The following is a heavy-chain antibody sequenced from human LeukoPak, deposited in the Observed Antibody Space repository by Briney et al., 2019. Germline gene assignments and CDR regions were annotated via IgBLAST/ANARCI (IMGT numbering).Heavy chain of an antibody. CDR2: ISYDGSDK. Sequence: PGGSLRLSCAASGFTFTRSGMHWVRQAPGKGLEWLAVISYDGSDKYCADSVKGRFTISRDNSKNTLYLQMNSLRAEDTAVYYCAKDRSGRWAFVYWGQGNPVTVSS. CDR3: AKDRSGRWAFVY. D-gene: IGHD6-25*01. CDR1: GFTFTRSG. J-gene: IGHJ4*02. V-gene: IGHV3-30*18.